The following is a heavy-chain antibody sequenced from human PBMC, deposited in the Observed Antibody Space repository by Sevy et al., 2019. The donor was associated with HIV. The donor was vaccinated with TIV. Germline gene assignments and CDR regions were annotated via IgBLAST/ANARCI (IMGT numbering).Heavy chain of an antibody. CDR3: ARHRSHFYDFWSGYYKNWFDP. CDR2: IYYSGGT. J-gene: IGHJ5*02. V-gene: IGHV4-39*01. Sequence: SETLSLTCTVSGGSISSSSYYWGWIRQPPGKGLEWIGSIYYSGGTYYNPSLKSRVTISVDTSKKQFSLKLSSVTAADTAVYYCARHRSHFYDFWSGYYKNWFDPWGQGTLVTVSS. CDR1: GGSISSSSYY. D-gene: IGHD3-3*01.